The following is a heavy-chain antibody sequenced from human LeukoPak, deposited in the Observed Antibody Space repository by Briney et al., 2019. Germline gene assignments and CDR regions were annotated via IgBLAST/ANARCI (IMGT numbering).Heavy chain of an antibody. J-gene: IGHJ6*03. V-gene: IGHV4-4*07. Sequence: SETLSLTCTVSGGFINSYYWSWIRQAAGKGLEWIGRVYTSGITNYNPSLKSRITMSVDTSKNQFSLKLTSVTAADTAVYYCARHNGFDRGYYYYMDVWGKGTTVTVSS. D-gene: IGHD3-9*01. CDR3: ARHNGFDRGYYYYMDV. CDR1: GGFINSYY. CDR2: VYTSGIT.